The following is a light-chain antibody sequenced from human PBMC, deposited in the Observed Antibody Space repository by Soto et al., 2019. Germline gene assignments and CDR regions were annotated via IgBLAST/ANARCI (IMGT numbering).Light chain of an antibody. Sequence: DIQMTQSPSTLSASVGDRVTITCRASQSISTWLAWYQQKPGKAPKLLIYKASTLESGVPSRFSGGGFETEFTLTISSLQPDDFATYYCQQYNSYSEAFGQGTKVDI. CDR1: QSISTW. V-gene: IGKV1-5*03. CDR3: QQYNSYSEA. CDR2: KAS. J-gene: IGKJ1*01.